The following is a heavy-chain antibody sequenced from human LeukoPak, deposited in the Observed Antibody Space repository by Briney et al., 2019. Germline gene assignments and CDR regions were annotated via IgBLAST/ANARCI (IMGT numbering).Heavy chain of an antibody. J-gene: IGHJ4*02. V-gene: IGHV3-49*03. CDR3: TRYELGYCSGGSCLDY. Sequence: QTGGSLRLSRTASGFTFGDYAMSWFRQAPGKGLEWVGFIRSKAYGGTTEYAASVKGRFTISRDDSKSIAYLQMNSLKTEDTAVYYCTRYELGYCSGGSCLDYWGQGTLVTVSS. CDR1: GFTFGDYA. D-gene: IGHD2-15*01. CDR2: IRSKAYGGTT.